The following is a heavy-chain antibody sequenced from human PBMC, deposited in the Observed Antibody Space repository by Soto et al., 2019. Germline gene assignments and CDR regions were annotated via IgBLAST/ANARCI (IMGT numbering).Heavy chain of an antibody. Sequence: SVKVSCKASGGTFSSYAISWVRQAPGQGREWMGGIIPIFGTANDAQKFQGRVTITADESTSTAYMELSSLRSGDTAVYYCASPYCRGGSRAADYAVAKPKYFDYRGQGXLVSVSS. J-gene: IGHJ4*02. D-gene: IGHD2-15*01. V-gene: IGHV1-69*13. CDR1: GGTFSSYA. CDR3: ASPYCRGGSRAADYAVAKPKYFDY. CDR2: IIPIFGTA.